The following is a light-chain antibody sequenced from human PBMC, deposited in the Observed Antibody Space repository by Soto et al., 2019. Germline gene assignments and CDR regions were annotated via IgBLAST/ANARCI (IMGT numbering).Light chain of an antibody. Sequence: DIQMTQSPSSLPASVGDRVTITCQASQDIKNYLNWYQQKPGKAPNLLIYDASNLKTGVPSRFSGSGSGTHFTFTISSLQPEDIATYYCQHYDHLPPLSFGGGTKVEIK. V-gene: IGKV1-33*01. CDR2: DAS. J-gene: IGKJ4*01. CDR1: QDIKNY. CDR3: QHYDHLPPLS.